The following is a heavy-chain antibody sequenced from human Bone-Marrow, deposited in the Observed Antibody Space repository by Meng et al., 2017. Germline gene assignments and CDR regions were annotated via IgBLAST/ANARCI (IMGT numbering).Heavy chain of an antibody. CDR2: IYYSGST. V-gene: IGHV4-61*01. J-gene: IGHJ4*02. Sequence: GSLRLSCTVSGGSVSSGSYYWSWIRQPPGKGLEWIGYIYYSGSTNYNPSLKSRVTISVDTSKNQFSLKLSSVTAADTAVYYCARDRDGSDYWGQGTLVTVSS. D-gene: IGHD1-1*01. CDR1: GGSVSSGSYY. CDR3: ARDRDGSDY.